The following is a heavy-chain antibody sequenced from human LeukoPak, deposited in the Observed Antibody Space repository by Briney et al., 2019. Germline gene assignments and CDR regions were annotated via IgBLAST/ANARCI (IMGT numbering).Heavy chain of an antibody. J-gene: IGHJ4*02. CDR3: ARVNSWYYFDF. CDR2: ISSGGST. D-gene: IGHD4-11*01. V-gene: IGHV3-66*01. Sequence: GGSLRLSCAASEFTVSSYYITWVRQAAGKGLEWVSVISSGGSTDYADSVKGRFSVSRDKSKNTVFLQMNTLRAEDTAVYYCARVNSWYYFDFWGQGTPVTVSS. CDR1: EFTVSSYY.